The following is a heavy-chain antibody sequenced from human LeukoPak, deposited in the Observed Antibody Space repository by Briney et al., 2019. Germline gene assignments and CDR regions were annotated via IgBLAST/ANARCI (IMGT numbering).Heavy chain of an antibody. D-gene: IGHD1-26*01. J-gene: IGHJ4*02. CDR3: SRESGGFCPFGY. CDR2: ISLTGET. CDR1: GGSISSTNW. V-gene: IGHV4-4*02. Sequence: PSETLSLTCTVSGGSISSTNWWSWVRQPPGQGLEWIGEISLTGETNYNPSLNGRVTMSLDGSRNQLSLTLTSVTAADTAIYYCSRESGGFCPFGYWGQGTLVIVPP.